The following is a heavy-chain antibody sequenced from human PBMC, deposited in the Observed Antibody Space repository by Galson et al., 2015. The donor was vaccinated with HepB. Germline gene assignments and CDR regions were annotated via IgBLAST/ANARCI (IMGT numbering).Heavy chain of an antibody. CDR1: GYSFPNNW. Sequence: QSGAEVKEPGESLKISCKGSGYSFPNNWIAWVRQMSGKGLEWMGTIYPGDSAATYRPSFQGQVTISADKSITTAYLQWTSLKASDTAMYYCARHNGYDIMDHWGQGTLVTVSS. J-gene: IGHJ4*02. CDR2: IYPGDSAA. V-gene: IGHV5-51*01. CDR3: ARHNGYDIMDH. D-gene: IGHD5-12*01.